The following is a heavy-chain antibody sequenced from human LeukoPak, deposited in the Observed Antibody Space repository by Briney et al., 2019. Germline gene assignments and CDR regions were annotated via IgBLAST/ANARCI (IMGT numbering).Heavy chain of an antibody. Sequence: GGSLRLSCEASGFTFSSYSMNWVRQAPGKGLEWVSSISSSYSTYIYYADSLKGRFTISRDNAKNSLYLQMNSLRVEDTAVYYCARDMSSGWYSNFDYWGQGTLVTVSS. CDR2: ISSSYSTYI. CDR3: ARDMSSGWYSNFDY. CDR1: GFTFSSYS. V-gene: IGHV3-21*01. J-gene: IGHJ4*02. D-gene: IGHD6-19*01.